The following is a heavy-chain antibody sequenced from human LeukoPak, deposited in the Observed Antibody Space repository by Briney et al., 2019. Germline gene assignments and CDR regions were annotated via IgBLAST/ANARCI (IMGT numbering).Heavy chain of an antibody. J-gene: IGHJ3*02. CDR2: IIPIFGTA. CDR3: ARAALRYFDDAFDI. V-gene: IGHV1-69*13. D-gene: IGHD3-9*01. CDR1: GGTFSSYA. Sequence: ASVKVSCKASGGTFSSYAISWVRQAPGQGLEWMGGIIPIFGTANYAQKFQGRVTITADESTSTAYMELSSLRSEDTAVYYCARAALRYFDDAFDIWGQGTMVTVSS.